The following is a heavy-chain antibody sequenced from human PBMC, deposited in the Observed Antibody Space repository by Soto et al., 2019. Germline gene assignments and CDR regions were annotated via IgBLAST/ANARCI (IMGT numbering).Heavy chain of an antibody. CDR3: ASGSEVGS. CDR2: ISGSGSTI. J-gene: IGHJ5*02. CDR1: GFTFSSYS. D-gene: IGHD3-10*01. V-gene: IGHV3-48*02. Sequence: EVQLVESGGGLVQPGGSLRLSCVVSGFTFSSYSMNWVRQAPGKGLEWVSYISGSGSTIYYADSVKGRFIISRDNAKHSLYLQTNSLRDEDTAVYYCASGSEVGSWGQGTLVTVSS.